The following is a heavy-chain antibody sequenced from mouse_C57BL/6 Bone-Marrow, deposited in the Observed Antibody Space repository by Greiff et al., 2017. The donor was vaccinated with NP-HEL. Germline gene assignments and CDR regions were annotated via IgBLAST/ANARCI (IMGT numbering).Heavy chain of an antibody. CDR3: ARWGYGSSYGTMDY. V-gene: IGHV1-19*01. D-gene: IGHD1-1*01. CDR1: GYTFTDYY. Sequence: EVKVVESGPVLVKPGASVKMSCKASGYTFTDYYMNWVKQSHGKSLEWIGVINPYNGGTSYNQKFKGKATLTVDKSSSTAYMELNSLTSEDSAVYYCARWGYGSSYGTMDYWGQGTSVTVSS. J-gene: IGHJ4*01. CDR2: INPYNGGT.